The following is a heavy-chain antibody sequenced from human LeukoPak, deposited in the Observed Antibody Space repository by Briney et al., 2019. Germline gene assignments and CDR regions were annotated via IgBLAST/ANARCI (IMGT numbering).Heavy chain of an antibody. CDR2: ISYDGSNK. J-gene: IGHJ6*03. CDR3: ARETDQGIAVAGTPEQTQWDYYYYYMDV. CDR1: GFTFSSYA. V-gene: IGHV3-30*04. D-gene: IGHD6-19*01. Sequence: PGGSLRLSCAASGFTFSSYAMHWVRQAPGKGLEWVAVISYDGSNKYYADSVKGRFTISRDNSKNTLYLQMNSLRAEDTAVYYCARETDQGIAVAGTPEQTQWDYYYYYMDVWGKGTTVTVSS.